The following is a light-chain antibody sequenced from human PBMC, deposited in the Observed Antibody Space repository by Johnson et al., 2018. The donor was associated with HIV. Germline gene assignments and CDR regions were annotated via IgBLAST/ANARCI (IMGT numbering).Light chain of an antibody. CDR1: SSNIGNNY. V-gene: IGLV1-51*01. Sequence: QPVLTQPPSVSAAPGQKVTISCSGSSSNIGNNYVSWYQQLPGTAPKLLIYDNNKRPSGIPDRFSGSKSGTSATLGITGLQTGDEADYYCGTWDSSLSSGVFGTGTTIIVL. J-gene: IGLJ1*01. CDR2: DNN. CDR3: GTWDSSLSSGV.